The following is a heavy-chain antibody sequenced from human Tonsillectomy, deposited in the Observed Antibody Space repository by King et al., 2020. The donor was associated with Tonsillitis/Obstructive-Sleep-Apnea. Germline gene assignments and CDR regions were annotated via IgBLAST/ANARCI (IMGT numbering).Heavy chain of an antibody. CDR2: INHSGST. D-gene: IGHD2-15*01. CDR3: ARGDIVVVVAARDYYYYMEV. V-gene: IGHV4-34*01. Sequence: VQLQQWGAGLLKPSETLSLTCAVYGGSFSGSYWSWIRQPPGKGLEWIGEINHSGSTNYNPSLKSRVTISVDTSKNQFSLKLSSVTAADTAVYYCARGDIVVVVAARDYYYYMEVWGKGTTVTVSS. CDR1: GGSFSGSY. J-gene: IGHJ6*03.